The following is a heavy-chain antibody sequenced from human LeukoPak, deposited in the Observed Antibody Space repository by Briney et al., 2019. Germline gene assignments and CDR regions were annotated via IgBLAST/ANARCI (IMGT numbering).Heavy chain of an antibody. CDR3: ARRGDYYDSSGHSDDAFDI. J-gene: IGHJ3*02. CDR1: GYTFTSYG. CDR2: ISAYNGNT. D-gene: IGHD3-22*01. Sequence: GGSLRLSCAASGYTFTSYGISWVRQAPGQGLEWMGWISAYNGNTNYAQKLQGRVTMTTDTSTSTAYMELRSLRSDDTAVYYCARRGDYYDSSGHSDDAFDIWGQGTMVTVSS. V-gene: IGHV1-18*01.